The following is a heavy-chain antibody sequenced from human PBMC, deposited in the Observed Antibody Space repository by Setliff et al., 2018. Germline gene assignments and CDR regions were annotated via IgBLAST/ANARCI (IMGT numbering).Heavy chain of an antibody. J-gene: IGHJ4*02. Sequence: SETLSLTCAVSGLSISGEYYWGWIRQPPGGGPEWIGIIYHDGRAYYSTSLKSRVNLSLDVSKTQFSLHLNSVTAADTAVYYCMRQVGGGLWYFDYWGQGILVTVS. CDR1: GLSISGEYY. CDR3: MRQVGGGLWYFDY. CDR2: IYHDGRA. D-gene: IGHD2-15*01. V-gene: IGHV4-38-2*01.